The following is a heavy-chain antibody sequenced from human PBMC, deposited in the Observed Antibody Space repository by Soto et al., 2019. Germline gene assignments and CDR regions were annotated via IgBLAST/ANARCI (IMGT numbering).Heavy chain of an antibody. V-gene: IGHV1-69*01. Sequence: QVQLVQSGAEVKKPGSSVKVSCKASGGTFSDFAISWVRQAPGQGLEWMGGVIPIFAPANYAQSFKGRVTITADESTTTAYMELHSLTSDDTAVYYCASPFHNSDHYWDHDAFDVWGQGTMVTVSS. J-gene: IGHJ3*01. D-gene: IGHD3-22*01. CDR2: VIPIFAPA. CDR1: GGTFSDFA. CDR3: ASPFHNSDHYWDHDAFDV.